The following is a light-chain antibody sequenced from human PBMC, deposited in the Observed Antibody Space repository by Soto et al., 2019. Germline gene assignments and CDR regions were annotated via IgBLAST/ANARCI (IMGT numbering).Light chain of an antibody. J-gene: IGLJ2*01. Sequence: QSALTQPASVSGSPGQSITISCTGTSSDVGDYNLVSWYQQHPGKAPKLMIYEVSKRPSGVSNRFSGSKSGNTASLTISGLQAEDEADYYCCSYAGSRTFIFGGGTKLTVL. CDR2: EVS. V-gene: IGLV2-23*02. CDR1: SSDVGDYNL. CDR3: CSYAGSRTFI.